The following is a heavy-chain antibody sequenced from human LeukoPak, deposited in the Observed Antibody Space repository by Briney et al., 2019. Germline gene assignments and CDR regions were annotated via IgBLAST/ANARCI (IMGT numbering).Heavy chain of an antibody. CDR1: GFTFSSYG. Sequence: GGSLRLSCAASGFTFSSYGMHWVRQAPGKGLEWVAVIWYDGSNKYYADSVKGRFTISRDNSKNTLYLQMNSLRAEDTAVYYCAKGNYYGSGSYYPTYYFDYWGQETLVTVSS. V-gene: IGHV3-33*06. CDR3: AKGNYYGSGSYYPTYYFDY. CDR2: IWYDGSNK. J-gene: IGHJ4*02. D-gene: IGHD3-10*01.